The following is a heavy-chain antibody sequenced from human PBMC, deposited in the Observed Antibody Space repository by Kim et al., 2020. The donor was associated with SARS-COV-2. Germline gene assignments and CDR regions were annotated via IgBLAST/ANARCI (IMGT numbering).Heavy chain of an antibody. Sequence: GGSLRLSCAASGFTFSSYGMQWVRQAPGKGLEWVAVIWYDGSNKYYADSVKGRFTISRDNSKNTLYLQMNSLRAEDTAVYYCAKDHGIFRSVTTALDYWGQGTLVTVSS. CDR2: IWYDGSNK. D-gene: IGHD4-17*01. CDR1: GFTFSSYG. V-gene: IGHV3-33*06. CDR3: AKDHGIFRSVTTALDY. J-gene: IGHJ4*02.